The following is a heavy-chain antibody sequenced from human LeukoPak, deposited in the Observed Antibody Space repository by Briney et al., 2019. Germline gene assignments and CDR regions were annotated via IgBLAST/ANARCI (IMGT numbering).Heavy chain of an antibody. V-gene: IGHV4-59*12. CDR3: ARGQTYYQPRWFDP. Sequence: SETLSLTCTVSGGSISSYYWSWIRQPPGKGLEWIGYIYYSGSTNYNPSLKSRVTISVDTSKNQFSLKLSSVTAADTAVYYCARGQTYYQPRWFDPWGQGTLVTVSS. CDR2: IYYSGST. J-gene: IGHJ5*02. D-gene: IGHD3-10*01. CDR1: GGSISSYY.